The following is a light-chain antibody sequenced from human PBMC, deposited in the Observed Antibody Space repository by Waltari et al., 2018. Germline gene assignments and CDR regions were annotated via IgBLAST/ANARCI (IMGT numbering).Light chain of an antibody. J-gene: IGKJ2*01. CDR1: QSVRNY. CDR3: QHRHNWPPTFT. Sequence: EIVLTQSPATLSLSPGDRATISCRASQSVRNYLAWYRQKPGQAPRLLIYDASERAPGIPARFSGSGSGTDFTLTISSLEPDDFAVYYCQHRHNWPPTFTFGQGTKLEVK. V-gene: IGKV3-11*01. CDR2: DAS.